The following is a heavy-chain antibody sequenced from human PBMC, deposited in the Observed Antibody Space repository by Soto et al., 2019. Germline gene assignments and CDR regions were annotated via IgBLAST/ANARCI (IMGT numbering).Heavy chain of an antibody. Sequence: SETLSLTCTVSGGSISRSGYYWGWIRQPPRKGLEWIAGINYSGSTYYNPSLQSRVTISVDTSKNQLSLRLSSVTAADTAVYYCSSRAPEGFDPWGQGTLVTVSS. CDR1: GGSISRSGYY. J-gene: IGHJ5*02. V-gene: IGHV4-39*01. CDR3: SSRAPEGFDP. CDR2: INYSGST.